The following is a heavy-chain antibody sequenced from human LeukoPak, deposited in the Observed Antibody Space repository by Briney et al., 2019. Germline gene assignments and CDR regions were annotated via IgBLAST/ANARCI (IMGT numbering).Heavy chain of an antibody. CDR3: ARGFPPRRQYDSSGYYSYYFDY. Sequence: ASVKVSCKTSGYTFTSYGISWVRQAPGQGLEWMGWISAYNGNTHSAQKLQGRVTMTTDTSTSTAYMEPRSLRSDDTAVYYCARGFPPRRQYDSSGYYSYYFDYWGQGTLVTVSS. CDR2: ISAYNGNT. V-gene: IGHV1-18*01. D-gene: IGHD3-22*01. CDR1: GYTFTSYG. J-gene: IGHJ4*02.